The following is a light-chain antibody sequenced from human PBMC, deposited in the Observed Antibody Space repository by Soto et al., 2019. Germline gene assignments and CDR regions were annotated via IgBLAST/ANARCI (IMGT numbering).Light chain of an antibody. CDR3: QQSNSYPYT. CDR2: DAS. CDR1: QSISSW. Sequence: DIQMTQSPSTLSASVGDRVTITCRASQSISSWLAWYQQKPGKAPKLLIYDASSLESGVPSRFSGSGSGTEFTLTTSSLQPDDFATYYCQQSNSYPYTFGQGTKLEIK. V-gene: IGKV1-5*01. J-gene: IGKJ2*01.